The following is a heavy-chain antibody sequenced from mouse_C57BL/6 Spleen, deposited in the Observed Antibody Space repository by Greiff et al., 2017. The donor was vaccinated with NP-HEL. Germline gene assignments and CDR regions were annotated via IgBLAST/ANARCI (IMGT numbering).Heavy chain of an antibody. CDR3: ATHGPYYFDY. Sequence: EVQLQESGPELVKPGASVKMSCKASGYTFTDYNMHWVKQSHGKSLEWIGYINPNNGGTSYNQKFNGKATLTVNKSSSTAYMELRSLTSEDSAVDYCATHGPYYFDYWGQGTTLTVSS. V-gene: IGHV1-22*01. D-gene: IGHD1-1*01. CDR1: GYTFTDYN. CDR2: INPNNGGT. J-gene: IGHJ2*01.